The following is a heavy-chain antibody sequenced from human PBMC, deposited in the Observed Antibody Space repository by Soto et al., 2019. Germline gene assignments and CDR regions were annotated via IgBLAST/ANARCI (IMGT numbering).Heavy chain of an antibody. CDR1: GYTFTSYG. Sequence: ASLKVSCKASGYTFTSYGISWVRQAPGQGLEWMGWISAYNGNTNYAQKLQGRVTMTTDTSTSTAYMELRSLRSDDTAVYYCASSVVVAATVDWSDPWGQGTLVTVSS. J-gene: IGHJ5*02. D-gene: IGHD2-15*01. V-gene: IGHV1-18*01. CDR2: ISAYNGNT. CDR3: ASSVVVAATVDWSDP.